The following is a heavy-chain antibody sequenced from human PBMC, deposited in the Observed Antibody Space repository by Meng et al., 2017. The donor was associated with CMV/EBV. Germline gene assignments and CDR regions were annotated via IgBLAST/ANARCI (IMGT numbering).Heavy chain of an antibody. V-gene: IGHV4-39*07. J-gene: IGHJ5*02. Sequence: ISSSSCYWGWIRQPPGKGLEWIGSIYYSGSTYYNPSLKSRVTISVDTSKNQFSLKLSSVTAADTAVYYCAVYCSSTSCYVEGGGFDPWGQGTLVTVSS. CDR3: AVYCSSTSCYVEGGGFDP. CDR1: ISSSSCY. D-gene: IGHD2-2*01. CDR2: IYYSGST.